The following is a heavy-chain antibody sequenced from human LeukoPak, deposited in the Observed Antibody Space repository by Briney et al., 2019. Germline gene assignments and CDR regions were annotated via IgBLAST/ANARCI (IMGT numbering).Heavy chain of an antibody. J-gene: IGHJ4*02. CDR2: ISSSSSTI. Sequence: GGSLRLSCAASGFTFSSYNMNWVRQAPGKGLEWVSYISSSSSTIYYADSVNGRFTISRDNSKNTLYLQMNSLRAEDTAVYYCAKAGSIRFDYWGQGTLVTVSS. D-gene: IGHD1-26*01. CDR1: GFTFSSYN. CDR3: AKAGSIRFDY. V-gene: IGHV3-48*01.